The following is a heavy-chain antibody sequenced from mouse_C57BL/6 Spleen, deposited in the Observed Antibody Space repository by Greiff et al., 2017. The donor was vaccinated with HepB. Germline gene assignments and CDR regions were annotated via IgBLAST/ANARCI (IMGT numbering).Heavy chain of an antibody. CDR3: AGYYYGSFDY. D-gene: IGHD1-1*01. J-gene: IGHJ2*01. CDR1: GFTFSSYT. V-gene: IGHV5-9*01. Sequence: DVQLQESGGGLVKPGGSLKLSCAASGFTFSSYTLSWVRQTPEKRLEWVATISGGGGNTYYPDSVKGRFTISRDNAKNTLYLQMSSLRSEDTALYYCAGYYYGSFDYWGQGTTLTVSS. CDR2: ISGGGGNT.